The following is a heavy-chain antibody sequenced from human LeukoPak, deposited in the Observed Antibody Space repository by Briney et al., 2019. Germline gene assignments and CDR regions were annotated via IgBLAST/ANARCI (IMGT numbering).Heavy chain of an antibody. J-gene: IGHJ4*02. CDR1: GFTFNSYA. CDR2: ISGSASSA. CDR3: AKGRGYSYGYLDY. V-gene: IGHV3-23*01. Sequence: GGPLRLSCAASGFTFNSYAMSWVRQAPGKGLEWVSVISGSASSAYYADSVKGRFTISRDNSRNTLYLQMSSLRAEDTAVYYCAKGRGYSYGYLDYWGQGTLVTVSS. D-gene: IGHD5-18*01.